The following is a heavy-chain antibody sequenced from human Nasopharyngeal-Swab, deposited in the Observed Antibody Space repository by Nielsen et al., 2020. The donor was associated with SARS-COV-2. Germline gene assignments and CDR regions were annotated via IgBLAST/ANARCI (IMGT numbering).Heavy chain of an antibody. V-gene: IGHV4-61*01. J-gene: IGHJ5*02. Sequence: SETLSLTCTVSGGSVSSGSYYWSWIRQPPGKGLEWIGYIYYSESTNYNPSLKSRVTISVDTSKNQFSLKLSSVTAADTAVYYCAREPSMVRGPFDPWGQGTLVTVSS. CDR2: IYYSEST. D-gene: IGHD3-10*01. CDR1: GGSVSSGSYY. CDR3: AREPSMVRGPFDP.